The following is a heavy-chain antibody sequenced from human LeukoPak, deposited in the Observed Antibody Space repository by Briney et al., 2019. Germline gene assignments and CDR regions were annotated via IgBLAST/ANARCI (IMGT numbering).Heavy chain of an antibody. V-gene: IGHV3-33*06. D-gene: IGHD3-10*01. Sequence: GTSLRLSCAASGFNFGVYGMHWVRQAPGKGLEWVGVIGHDGKYLKYVDSVRGRFTMSRDNSRNTLDLQMNGLRLEDTALYYWGKDSGLGRYFDYCAKGPRVTVSS. J-gene: IGHJ4*02. CDR1: GFNFGVYG. CDR3: GKDSGLGRYFDY. CDR2: IGHDGKYL.